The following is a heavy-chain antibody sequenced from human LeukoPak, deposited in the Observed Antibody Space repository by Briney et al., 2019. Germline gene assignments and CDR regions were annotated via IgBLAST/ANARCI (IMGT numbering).Heavy chain of an antibody. V-gene: IGHV3-23*01. J-gene: IGHJ5*02. Sequence: GGSLRLSCAASGFTFSSSAMNWVRQAPGKGLEWVSAISGSGGSTYYADSVKGRFTISRDNSKNTLYLQMNSLRAEDTAVYYCAKSSTYYDILTGLNWFDPWGQGTLVTVSS. D-gene: IGHD3-9*01. CDR3: AKSSTYYDILTGLNWFDP. CDR2: ISGSGGST. CDR1: GFTFSSSA.